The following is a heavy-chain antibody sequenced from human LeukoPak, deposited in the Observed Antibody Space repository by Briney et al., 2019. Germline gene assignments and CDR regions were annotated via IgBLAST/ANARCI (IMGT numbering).Heavy chain of an antibody. CDR3: ARESGDYVFEYYFDY. V-gene: IGHV4-38-2*02. CDR1: GYSISSGYY. D-gene: IGHD4-17*01. Sequence: SETLSLTCTVSGYSISSGYYWGWIRQPPGKGLEWIGSIYHSGSTYYNPSLKSRVTISVDTSKNQFSLKLSSVTAADTAVYYCARESGDYVFEYYFDYWGQGTLVTVSS. CDR2: IYHSGST. J-gene: IGHJ4*02.